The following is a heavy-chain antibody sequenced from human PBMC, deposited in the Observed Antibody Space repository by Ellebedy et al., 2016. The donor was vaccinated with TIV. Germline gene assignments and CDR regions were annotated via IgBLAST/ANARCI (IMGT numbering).Heavy chain of an antibody. V-gene: IGHV3-23*01. Sequence: GGSLRLSXAASGFSFSSNAMTWVRQAPGKGLEWVSSISSSGATTYYADSVKGRFTISRDNSKNMVYLQMNSLRADDTAVHFCAKGFPLSTVAGFDYWGQGTLVTVSS. CDR3: AKGFPLSTVAGFDY. J-gene: IGHJ4*02. D-gene: IGHD6-19*01. CDR2: ISSSGATT. CDR1: GFSFSSNA.